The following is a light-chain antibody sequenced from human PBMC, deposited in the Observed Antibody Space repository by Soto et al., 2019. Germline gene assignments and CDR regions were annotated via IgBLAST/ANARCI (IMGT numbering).Light chain of an antibody. CDR2: DVS. Sequence: QSVLTQPASVSGSPGQSITISCTGTSSDVGVYDFVSWYQQHPAKAPKLLIYDVSYRPSGVSDLFSGSKSGNTASLTISGLQAEDEADYYCCSYTSSSTVLFGGGIKLTVL. CDR3: CSYTSSSTVL. CDR1: SSDVGVYDF. V-gene: IGLV2-14*01. J-gene: IGLJ2*01.